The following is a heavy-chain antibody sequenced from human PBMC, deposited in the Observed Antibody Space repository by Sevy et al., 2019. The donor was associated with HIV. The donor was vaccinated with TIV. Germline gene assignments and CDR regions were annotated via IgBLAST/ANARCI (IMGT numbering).Heavy chain of an antibody. J-gene: IGHJ2*01. CDR1: GFIFSDYA. CDR2: ISGGDDST. Sequence: GGSLRLSCAASGFIFSDYAMSWVRQAPGKALEWVSSISGGDDSTYYADSVKGRFTVSRDNSKNTLYLQMNTLRAEDTVLYYCAKFGDYYDSGGYYWYFDFWGRGTLVTVSS. CDR3: AKFGDYYDSGGYYWYFDF. D-gene: IGHD3-22*01. V-gene: IGHV3-23*01.